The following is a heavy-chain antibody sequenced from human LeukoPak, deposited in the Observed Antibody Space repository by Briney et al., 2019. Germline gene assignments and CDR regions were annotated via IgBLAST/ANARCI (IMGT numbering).Heavy chain of an antibody. V-gene: IGHV1-2*02. Sequence: ASVKVSCKASGYTFTGYYMHWVRQAPGQGLEWVGWINANSGGTNYAQKFQGRVTMTRDTSITTAYMELSSLSSDDAAMYYCARVTHDYADNALNYWGQGTLVIVSS. D-gene: IGHD4-17*01. CDR2: INANSGGT. CDR3: ARVTHDYADNALNY. CDR1: GYTFTGYY. J-gene: IGHJ4*02.